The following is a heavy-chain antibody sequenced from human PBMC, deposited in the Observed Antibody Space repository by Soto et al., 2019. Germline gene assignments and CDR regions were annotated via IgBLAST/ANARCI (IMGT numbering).Heavy chain of an antibody. D-gene: IGHD5-12*01. CDR3: ARSSGNVTGGY. J-gene: IGHJ4*02. Sequence: PSETLSLTCAVSGYPISSGYYWGWIRQPPGKGLEWIGIIHHSGSTYYNPSLRSRITISVDTSKNQFSLKMPSVTAADTAVYYCARSSGNVTGGYWGQGILVTVSS. V-gene: IGHV4-38-2*01. CDR2: IHHSGST. CDR1: GYPISSGYY.